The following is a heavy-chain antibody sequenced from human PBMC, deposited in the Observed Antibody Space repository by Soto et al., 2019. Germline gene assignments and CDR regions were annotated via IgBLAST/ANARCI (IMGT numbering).Heavy chain of an antibody. D-gene: IGHD2-15*01. CDR1: GGTFSSYA. Sequence: QVQLVQSGAEVKKPGSSVKVSCKAPGGTFSSYAISWVRQAPGQGLEWMGGIIPIFGTAKYAQKFQGRVTITADESTSTGYMELSSLRXEDTAVYYCARSQGGSSSLDIYYYYYYGMDVWGQGTTVTVSS. CDR3: ARSQGGSSSLDIYYYYYYGMDV. CDR2: IIPIFGTA. V-gene: IGHV1-69*01. J-gene: IGHJ6*02.